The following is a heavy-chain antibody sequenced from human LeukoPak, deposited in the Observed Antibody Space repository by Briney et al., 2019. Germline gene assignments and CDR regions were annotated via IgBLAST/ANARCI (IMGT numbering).Heavy chain of an antibody. J-gene: IGHJ4*02. CDR1: GFTFSSYA. Sequence: GGSLRLSCAASGFTFSSYAMSWVRQAPGKGLGWVSAISGSGGSTYYADSVKGRFTISRDNSKNTLYLQMNSLRAEDTAVYYCAKDLVAARPGGVDYWGQGTLVTVSS. D-gene: IGHD6-6*01. V-gene: IGHV3-23*01. CDR3: AKDLVAARPGGVDY. CDR2: ISGSGGST.